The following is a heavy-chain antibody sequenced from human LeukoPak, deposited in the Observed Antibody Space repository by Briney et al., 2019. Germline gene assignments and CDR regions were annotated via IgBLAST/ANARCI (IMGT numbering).Heavy chain of an antibody. D-gene: IGHD4-17*01. V-gene: IGHV3-64*01. CDR2: ISSNGVYT. CDR1: GFTFSSYG. J-gene: IGHJ3*01. Sequence: GGSLRLSCAASGFTFSSYGMYWVRQAPGKGLEHVSGISSNGVYTNYANSVKGRFTISRDNSKNMLYLQMGSLRAEDMAVYHCARGPTVITFNAFDVWGQGTMVTVSS. CDR3: ARGPTVITFNAFDV.